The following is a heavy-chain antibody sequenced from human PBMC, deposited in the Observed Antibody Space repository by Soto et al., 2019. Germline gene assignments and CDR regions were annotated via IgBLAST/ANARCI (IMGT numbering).Heavy chain of an antibody. V-gene: IGHV4-4*07. J-gene: IGHJ4*02. CDR1: GGSMSNYY. Sequence: SETLSLTCTVSGGSMSNYYWSRIRQPAGKGLEWIGRIYTTGSTHYNPSLKSRVTLSIDMSKNQFSLKLNSVTAADTAVYYCARELPSIYEILTGHFDHWGQGTLVTVSS. CDR2: IYTTGST. CDR3: ARELPSIYEILTGHFDH. D-gene: IGHD3-9*01.